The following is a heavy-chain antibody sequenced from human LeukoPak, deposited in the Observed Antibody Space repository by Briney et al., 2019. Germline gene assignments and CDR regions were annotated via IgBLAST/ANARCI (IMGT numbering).Heavy chain of an antibody. J-gene: IGHJ3*02. CDR1: GCTFSSYA. CDR3: ARGGSYLSAFDI. D-gene: IGHD1-26*01. V-gene: IGHV3-23*01. Sequence: GGSLRLSCAASGCTFSSYAMSWVREAPGKGLEWVSAIGGSGGSTYYADSVKGRFTISRDNSKNTLYLQMNSLRAEDTAVYYCARGGSYLSAFDIWGQGTMVTVSS. CDR2: IGGSGGST.